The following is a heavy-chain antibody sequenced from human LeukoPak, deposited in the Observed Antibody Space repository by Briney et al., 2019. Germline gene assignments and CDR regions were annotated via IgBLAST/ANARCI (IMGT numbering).Heavy chain of an antibody. V-gene: IGHV3-48*03. CDR1: EFTFGRYE. CDR2: ISSTGSTK. Sequence: PGGSLRHSCAASEFTFGRYEMNWVRQAPGKGLEWLSYISSTGSTKYYADSVKGRFTISRDNAKNSLYLQMNSLRAEDTAVYYCARIFSGGPTGHAFDIWGQGTMVTVSS. D-gene: IGHD2-15*01. J-gene: IGHJ3*02. CDR3: ARIFSGGPTGHAFDI.